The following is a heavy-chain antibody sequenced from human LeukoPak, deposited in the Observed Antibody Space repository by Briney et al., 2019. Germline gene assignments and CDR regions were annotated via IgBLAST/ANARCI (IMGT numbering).Heavy chain of an antibody. Sequence: PGGSLRLSCAASGFTLSSYWMSWVRQAPGKGLEWIGTIYYSGSTYYNPSLKSRVTISVDTSKNQFSLKLSSVTAADTAVYYCARGQPNYYDSSGYLDYWGQGTLVTVSS. CDR3: ARGQPNYYDSSGYLDY. V-gene: IGHV4-39*01. CDR2: IYYSGST. CDR1: GFTLSSYW. D-gene: IGHD3-22*01. J-gene: IGHJ4*02.